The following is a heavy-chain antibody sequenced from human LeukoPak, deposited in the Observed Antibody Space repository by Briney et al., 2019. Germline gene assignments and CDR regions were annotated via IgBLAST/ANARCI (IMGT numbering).Heavy chain of an antibody. CDR2: IYHSGST. CDR3: ATEYSYEMWGFDY. V-gene: IGHV4-59*01. CDR1: GGSISSYY. D-gene: IGHD5-18*01. J-gene: IGHJ4*02. Sequence: SETLSLTCTVSGGSISSYYWSWIRQPPGKGLEWIGYIYHSGSTNYNPSLMSRVTMSVDTSKNQFSLKLNSVTAADTAVYYCATEYSYEMWGFDYWGQGTLVTVSS.